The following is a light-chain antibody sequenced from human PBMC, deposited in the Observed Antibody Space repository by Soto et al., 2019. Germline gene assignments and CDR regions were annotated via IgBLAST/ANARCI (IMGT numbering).Light chain of an antibody. CDR3: QQSYSRPRT. CDR1: QSISSY. Sequence: IHMTHAPSSLSASVGDRVTITCRASQSISSYLNWYQQKPGKAPNLLIYTASSLESGVPSRFSGSGSGTDFTLTIASLQPEDFATYFCQQSYSRPRTFGQGTRWIS. J-gene: IGKJ1*01. V-gene: IGKV1-39*01. CDR2: TAS.